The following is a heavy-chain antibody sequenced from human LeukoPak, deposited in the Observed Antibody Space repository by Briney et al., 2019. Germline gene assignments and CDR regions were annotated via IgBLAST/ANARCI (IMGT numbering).Heavy chain of an antibody. V-gene: IGHV3-48*01. CDR3: AKDRFWNSDAFDI. CDR2: ISSTSSTI. D-gene: IGHD1-7*01. CDR1: GFTFSSYN. Sequence: GGSLRLSCAASGFTFSSYNMNWVRQAPGKGLEWVSYISSTSSTIYYADSVKGRFTLSRDNAKNSLSLQMNSLRAEDTAVYYCAKDRFWNSDAFDIWGQGTMVTVSS. J-gene: IGHJ3*02.